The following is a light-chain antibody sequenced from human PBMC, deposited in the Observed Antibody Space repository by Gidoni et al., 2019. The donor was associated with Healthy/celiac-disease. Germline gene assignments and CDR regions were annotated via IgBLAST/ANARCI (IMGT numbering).Light chain of an antibody. CDR1: SSDVGGYNY. CDR2: EVS. Sequence: LTQPAPVPGSPGQSITISCTGTSSDVGGYNYVSWYQQHPGKAPKLMIYEVSNRPSGVSNRFSGSKSGDTASLPISGLQAEDDADYCCSSYTSSSTPVVFGGGTKLTVL. V-gene: IGLV2-14*01. CDR3: SSYTSSSTPVV. J-gene: IGLJ2*01.